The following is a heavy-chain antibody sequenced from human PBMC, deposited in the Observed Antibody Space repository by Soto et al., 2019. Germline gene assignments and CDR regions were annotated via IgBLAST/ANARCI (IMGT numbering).Heavy chain of an antibody. CDR1: GGTFSSYS. J-gene: IGHJ5*02. CDR3: AREENYDYVWGSYRSGWFDP. V-gene: IGHV1-69*13. CDR2: IIPIFGTA. D-gene: IGHD3-16*02. Sequence: GASVKVSCKASGGTFSSYSISWVLQAPGQGLEWMGGIIPIFGTANYAQKFQGRVTITADESTSTAYMELSSLRSEDTAVYYCAREENYDYVWGSYRSGWFDPWGQGTLVTVSS.